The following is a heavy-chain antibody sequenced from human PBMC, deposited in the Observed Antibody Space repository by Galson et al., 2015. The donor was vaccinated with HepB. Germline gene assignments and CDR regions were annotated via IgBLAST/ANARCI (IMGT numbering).Heavy chain of an antibody. J-gene: IGHJ6*02. CDR2: IYYSGST. Sequence: TLSLTCTVSGGSISSGGYYWSWIRQHPGKGLEWIGYIYYSGSTYYNPSLKSRVTISVDTSKNQFSLKLSSVTAADTAVYYCARNGILTGSLGKRLYYYYGMDVWGQGTTVTVSS. V-gene: IGHV4-31*03. D-gene: IGHD3-9*01. CDR1: GGSISSGGYY. CDR3: ARNGILTGSLGKRLYYYYGMDV.